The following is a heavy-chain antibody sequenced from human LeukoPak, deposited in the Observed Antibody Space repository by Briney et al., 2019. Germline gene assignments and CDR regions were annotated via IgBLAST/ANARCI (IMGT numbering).Heavy chain of an antibody. CDR1: GFTFSSYG. CDR2: ISYDGSNK. Sequence: GGSLRLSCAASGFTFSSYGMHWVRQAPGKGLEWVAVISYDGSNKYYADSVKGRFTISRDNSKNTLYLQMNSLRAEDTAVYYCAKDDSSLNYHGMDVWGQGTTVTVSS. V-gene: IGHV3-30*18. J-gene: IGHJ6*02. D-gene: IGHD3-22*01. CDR3: AKDDSSLNYHGMDV.